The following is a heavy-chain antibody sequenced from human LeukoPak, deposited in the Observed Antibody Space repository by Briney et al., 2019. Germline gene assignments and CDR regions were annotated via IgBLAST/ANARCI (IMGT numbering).Heavy chain of an antibody. CDR1: GGSFSGYY. Sequence: ASETLSLTCAVYGGSFSGYYWSWIRQPPGKGLEWIGEINHSGSTNYNPSLKSRVTISVDTSKNQFSLKLSSVTAADTAVYYCARGPKTRYYDSSGYYWKYFQHWGQGTLVTVSS. CDR3: ARGPKTRYYDSSGYYWKYFQH. CDR2: INHSGST. J-gene: IGHJ1*01. V-gene: IGHV4-34*01. D-gene: IGHD3-22*01.